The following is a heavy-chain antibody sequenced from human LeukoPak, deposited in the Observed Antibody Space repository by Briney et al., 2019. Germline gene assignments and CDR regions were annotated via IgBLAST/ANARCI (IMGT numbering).Heavy chain of an antibody. J-gene: IGHJ6*02. CDR2: ISYDGSNK. Sequence: PGRSLRLSCAASGFTFSSYGMHWVRQAPGKGLEWVAVISYDGSNKYYADSVKGRFTISRDNSKNTLYLQMNSLRAEDTAVYYCAKSKPCSGGSCYPSTYYYYYGMDVWGQGTTVTVSS. CDR1: GFTFSSYG. V-gene: IGHV3-30*18. CDR3: AKSKPCSGGSCYPSTYYYYYGMDV. D-gene: IGHD2-15*01.